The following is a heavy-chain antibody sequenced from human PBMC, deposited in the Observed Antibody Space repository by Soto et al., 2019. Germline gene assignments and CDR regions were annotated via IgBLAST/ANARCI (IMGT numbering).Heavy chain of an antibody. J-gene: IGHJ4*02. V-gene: IGHV4-30-2*01. CDR2: IFPSGTT. CDR3: ARSREFDY. CDR1: GGSLSGATYS. Sequence: SEILSLTCGVSGGSLSGATYSWNWIRQPPGKGLEWIGYIFPSGTTYYNPSLKSRVTISIDVSKNQFSLSLRSLTAADTAVYYCARSREFDYWSQGTLVTVSS.